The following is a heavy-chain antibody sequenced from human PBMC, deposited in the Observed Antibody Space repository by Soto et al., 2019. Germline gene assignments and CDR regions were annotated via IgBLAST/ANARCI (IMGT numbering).Heavy chain of an antibody. CDR3: ARARNDNYYYGMDV. CDR2: ILPIFGTA. CDR1: GGTFSRYG. V-gene: IGHV1-69*12. D-gene: IGHD3-22*01. J-gene: IGHJ6*02. Sequence: QVQLVQSGAEVKKPGSPVKVSCKASGGTFSRYGISWVRQAPGQGLEWMGGILPIFGTANYAKKFQGRVTITADESTSTAYMELSSLRSEDTAVYYCARARNDNYYYGMDVWGQGTTVTVSS.